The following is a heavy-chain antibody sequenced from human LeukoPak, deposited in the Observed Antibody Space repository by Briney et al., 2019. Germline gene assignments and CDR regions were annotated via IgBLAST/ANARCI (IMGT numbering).Heavy chain of an antibody. J-gene: IGHJ6*02. CDR1: GGSISSSNW. CDR3: ARGAHEILWFGESGGGYGMDV. Sequence: SGTLSLTCAVSGGSISSSNWWSWVRQPPGKGLEWIGEIYHSGSTNYNPSLKSRVTISVDTSKNQFSLKLSSVTAADTAVYYCARGAHEILWFGESGGGYGMDVWGQGTTVTVSS. CDR2: IYHSGST. D-gene: IGHD3-10*01. V-gene: IGHV4-4*02.